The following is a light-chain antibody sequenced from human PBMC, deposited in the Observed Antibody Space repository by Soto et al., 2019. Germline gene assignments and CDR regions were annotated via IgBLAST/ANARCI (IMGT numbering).Light chain of an antibody. J-gene: IGKJ4*01. Sequence: EIVMTQSPATLSVSPGESATLSCRASQSVSSNLAWYQQKPGQAPRLLIYGASTRATGIPAMFSGSGSGTEFTLTISSLQSEDFAVYYCQQYSNWPLTFGGGTKVEIK. CDR1: QSVSSN. CDR3: QQYSNWPLT. CDR2: GAS. V-gene: IGKV3-15*01.